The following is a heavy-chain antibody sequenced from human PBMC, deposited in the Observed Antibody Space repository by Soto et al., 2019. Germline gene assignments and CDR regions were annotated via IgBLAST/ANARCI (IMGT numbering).Heavy chain of an antibody. CDR2: ISFDGSTK. V-gene: IGHV3-30-3*01. J-gene: IGHJ4*02. CDR3: AREGIAESGPNFYDF. Sequence: QVQLVESGGGVVQPWRSLTIFCTASGFTFKHNAMHWIRQAPAKGLEWVADISFDGSTKNYADSVKGRFTISRDNSKNTLSLQMRALKGEDTATYYCAREGIAESGPNFYDFWGQGTLVAVSS. D-gene: IGHD6-13*01. CDR1: GFTFKHNA.